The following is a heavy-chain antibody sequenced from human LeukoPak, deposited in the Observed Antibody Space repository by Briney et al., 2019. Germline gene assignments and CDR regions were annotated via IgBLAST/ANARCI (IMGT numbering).Heavy chain of an antibody. V-gene: IGHV1-69*05. D-gene: IGHD2-21*01. Sequence: SVKVSCKASGGTFSSYAISWVRQAPGQGLEWLGGIIPIFGTANYAQKFQGRVTITTDESTSTAYMELSSLRSEDTAVYYCATTSIVVVIAPSYYFDYWGQGTLVTVSS. CDR1: GGTFSSYA. J-gene: IGHJ4*02. CDR2: IIPIFGTA. CDR3: ATTSIVVVIAPSYYFDY.